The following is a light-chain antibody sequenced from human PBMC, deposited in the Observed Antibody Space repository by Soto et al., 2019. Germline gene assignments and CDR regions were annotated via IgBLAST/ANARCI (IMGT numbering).Light chain of an antibody. Sequence: EIVLTQSPATLSLSPGEGATLSCRASQSISSRLAWYQQKPGQAPRLLMYDASKRATGIPARFSGSGSGTDFTLPISSLAPEDFAVYYCQQRPNWPLTFGGGTKVEIK. CDR2: DAS. CDR3: QQRPNWPLT. V-gene: IGKV3-11*01. CDR1: QSISSR. J-gene: IGKJ4*01.